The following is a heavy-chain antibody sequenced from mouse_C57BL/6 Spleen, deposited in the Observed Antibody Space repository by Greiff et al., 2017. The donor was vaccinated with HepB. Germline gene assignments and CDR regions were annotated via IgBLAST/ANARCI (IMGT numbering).Heavy chain of an antibody. CDR2: IDPSDSYT. D-gene: IGHD1-1*01. V-gene: IGHV1-69*01. CDR1: GYTFTSYW. Sequence: QVQLKQPGAELVMPGASVKLSCKASGYTFTSYWMHWVKQRPGQGLEWIGEIDPSDSYTNYNQKFKGKSTLTVDKSSSTAYMQLSSLTSEDSAVYYCARWGNYYGSSSDYYFDYWGQGTTLTVSS. CDR3: ARWGNYYGSSSDYYFDY. J-gene: IGHJ2*01.